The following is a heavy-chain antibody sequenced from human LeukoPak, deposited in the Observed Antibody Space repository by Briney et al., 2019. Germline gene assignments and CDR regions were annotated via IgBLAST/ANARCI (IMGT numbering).Heavy chain of an antibody. V-gene: IGHV3-33*06. CDR2: IGSDGTEK. J-gene: IGHJ4*02. D-gene: IGHD4-11*01. CDR3: AKDAQRGFDDSNSLEY. Sequence: GRSLRLSCTAPGFTYSHYGMHWVRQAPGKGLEGLAGIGSDGTEKYYADAVKGRFTISRENSRNTLYLQVNSLRGEDTAVYYCAKDAQRGFDDSNSLEYWGQGTLVTVSS. CDR1: GFTYSHYG.